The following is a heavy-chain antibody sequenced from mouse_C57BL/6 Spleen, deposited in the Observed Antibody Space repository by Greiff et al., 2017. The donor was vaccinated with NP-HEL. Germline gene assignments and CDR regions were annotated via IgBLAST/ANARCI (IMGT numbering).Heavy chain of an antibody. CDR1: GFSLTSYG. D-gene: IGHD2-4*01. J-gene: IGHJ3*01. CDR2: IWSGGST. V-gene: IGHV2-2*01. Sequence: QVQLKESGPGLVQPSQSLSITCTVSGFSLTSYGVHWVRQSPGKGLEWLGVIWSGGSTDYNAAFISRLSISKDNSKSQVFFKMNSLQADDTAIYYCARLYDYDGPAFAYWGQGTLVTVSA. CDR3: ARLYDYDGPAFAY.